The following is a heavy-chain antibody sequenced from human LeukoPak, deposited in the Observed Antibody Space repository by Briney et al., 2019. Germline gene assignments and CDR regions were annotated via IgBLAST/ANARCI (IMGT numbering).Heavy chain of an antibody. CDR2: ISGSGGST. Sequence: GGSLRLSCAASGFTFSSYAMSWIRQAPGKGLEWVSAISGSGGSTYYADSVKGRFTISRDNSKNTLYLQMNSLRAEDTAVYYCAKEGDILTGYAGFDYWGQGTLVTVSS. CDR1: GFTFSSYA. D-gene: IGHD3-9*01. V-gene: IGHV3-23*01. J-gene: IGHJ4*02. CDR3: AKEGDILTGYAGFDY.